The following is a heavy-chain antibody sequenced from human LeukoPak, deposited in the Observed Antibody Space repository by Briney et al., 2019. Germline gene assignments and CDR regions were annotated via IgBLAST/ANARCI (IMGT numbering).Heavy chain of an antibody. J-gene: IGHJ5*02. CDR1: GYSFTSYW. Sequence: GESLKISCKGSGYSFTSYWIGWVRQMPGKGLEWMGIIYPGDSDTRYSPSFQGQVTISANKSISTAYLQWSSLKASDTAMYYCARLRITMVRGVIRHINWFDPWGQGTLVTVYS. CDR2: IYPGDSDT. CDR3: ARLRITMVRGVIRHINWFDP. V-gene: IGHV5-51*01. D-gene: IGHD3-10*01.